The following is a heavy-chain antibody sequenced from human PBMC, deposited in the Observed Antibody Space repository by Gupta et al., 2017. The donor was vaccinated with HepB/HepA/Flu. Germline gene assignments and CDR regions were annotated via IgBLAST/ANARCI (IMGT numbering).Heavy chain of an antibody. V-gene: IGHV1-69*06. J-gene: IGHJ6*03. D-gene: IGHD6-19*01. CDR2: IIPIFGTA. Sequence: QVQLVQSGAEVKKPGSSVKVSCKASGGTFSSYAISWVRQAPGQGLEWMGGIIPIFGTANYEQKFQGRVTITADKSTSTAYMELSSLRSEDTAVYYCARGKRYSSGRRNYYYYYMDVWGKGTTVTVSS. CDR1: GGTFSSYA. CDR3: ARGKRYSSGRRNYYYYYMDV.